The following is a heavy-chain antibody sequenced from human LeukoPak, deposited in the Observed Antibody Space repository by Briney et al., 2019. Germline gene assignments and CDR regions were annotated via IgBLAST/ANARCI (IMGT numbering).Heavy chain of an antibody. D-gene: IGHD6-6*01. CDR2: IIPILGIA. V-gene: IGHV1-69*02. CDR1: GGTFRSYT. J-gene: IGHJ6*03. CDR3: AASIAAPRVYYMDV. Sequence: SVKVSCKASGGTFRSYTISWVRQAPGQGLEWMGRIIPILGIANYAQKFQGRVTITADKSTSTAYMELSSPRSEDSAVYYCAASIAAPRVYYMDVWGKGTTVTVSS.